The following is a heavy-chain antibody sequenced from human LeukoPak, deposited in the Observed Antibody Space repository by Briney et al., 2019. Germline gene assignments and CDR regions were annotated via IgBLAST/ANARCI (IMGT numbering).Heavy chain of an antibody. Sequence: SETLSLTCTVSGGSVSSSTYYWGWIRQPPWKGLEWIGTIYYSGSTYYNPSLKSRLTLLVDTSKNQFSLKLSSVTAPDTAVYYCARGDRDDPNWFDPWGQGTLVTVSS. D-gene: IGHD1-1*01. CDR1: GGSVSSSTYY. CDR2: IYYSGST. V-gene: IGHV4-39*07. CDR3: ARGDRDDPNWFDP. J-gene: IGHJ5*02.